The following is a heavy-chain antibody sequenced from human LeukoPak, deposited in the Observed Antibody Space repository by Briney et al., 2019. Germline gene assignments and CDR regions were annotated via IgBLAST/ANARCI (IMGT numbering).Heavy chain of an antibody. V-gene: IGHV1-2*02. CDR2: INPNSGGT. D-gene: IGHD3-3*01. J-gene: IGHJ4*02. CDR3: ARVSPLTIFGVVIRVPADY. CDR1: GYTFTGYY. Sequence: ASVKVSCKASGYTFTGYYMHWVRQAPGQGLEWMGWINPNSGGTNYAQKFQGRATMTRDTSISTAYMELSRLRSDDTAVYYCARVSPLTIFGVVIRVPADYWGQGTLVTVSS.